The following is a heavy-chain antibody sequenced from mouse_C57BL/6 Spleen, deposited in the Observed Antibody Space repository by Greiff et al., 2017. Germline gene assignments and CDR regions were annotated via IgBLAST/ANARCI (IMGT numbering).Heavy chain of an antibody. Sequence: QVQLQPSWAELVQPGASVKISCKASGYAFSSYWMNWVKQRPGKGLEWIGQIYPGDGDTNYNGKFKGKATLTADKSSSTAYMQLSSLTSEDSAVYFCARSPFLYYFDYWGQGTTLTVSS. CDR3: ARSPFLYYFDY. CDR1: GYAFSSYW. V-gene: IGHV1-80*01. J-gene: IGHJ2*01. CDR2: IYPGDGDT.